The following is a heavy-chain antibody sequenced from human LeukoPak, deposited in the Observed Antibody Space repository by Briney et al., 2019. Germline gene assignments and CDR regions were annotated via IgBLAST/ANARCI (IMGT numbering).Heavy chain of an antibody. Sequence: ASVKVSCKASGYTFTGYYMHWVRQAPGQGLEWMGRINPNSGGTNYAQKFQGRVTMTRDTSISTAYMELSRLRSDDTAVYYCAGDGGYSYGYDSSGYYYDYWGQGTLVTVSS. V-gene: IGHV1-2*06. D-gene: IGHD5-18*01. CDR1: GYTFTGYY. J-gene: IGHJ4*02. CDR3: AGDGGYSYGYDSSGYYYDY. CDR2: INPNSGGT.